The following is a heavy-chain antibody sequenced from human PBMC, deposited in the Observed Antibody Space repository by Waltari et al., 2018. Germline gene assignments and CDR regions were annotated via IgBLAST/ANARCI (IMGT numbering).Heavy chain of an antibody. Sequence: QLQLQESGPGLVKPSETLSLTCTVSGGSISSSSYYWGWIRQPPGKGLEWIGSIYYSGSTYYNPSLKSRVTISVDTSKNQFSLKLSSVTAADTAVYYCARLLWFGELSQFDYWGQETLVTVSS. CDR3: ARLLWFGELSQFDY. D-gene: IGHD3-10*01. CDR1: GGSISSSSYY. J-gene: IGHJ4*02. CDR2: IYYSGST. V-gene: IGHV4-39*01.